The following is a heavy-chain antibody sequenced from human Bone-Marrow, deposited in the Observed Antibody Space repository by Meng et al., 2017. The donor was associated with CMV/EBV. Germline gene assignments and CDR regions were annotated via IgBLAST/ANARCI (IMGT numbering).Heavy chain of an antibody. CDR2: INHSGST. J-gene: IGHJ5*02. CDR3: ARGVGFWSGYPLGA. D-gene: IGHD3-3*01. V-gene: IGHV4-34*01. CDR1: GGSFSGYY. Sequence: SETLSLTCAVYGGSFSGYYWSWIRQPPGKGLEWIGEINHSGSTNYNPTLKSRVTISVDTSKNQFSLKLSSVTAADTAVYYCARGVGFWSGYPLGAWGQGMLVTASS.